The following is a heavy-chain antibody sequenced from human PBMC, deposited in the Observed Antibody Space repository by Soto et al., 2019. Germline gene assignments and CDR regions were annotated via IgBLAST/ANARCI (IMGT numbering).Heavy chain of an antibody. D-gene: IGHD2-2*01. CDR2: IYSGGST. CDR3: ARDGGACSSTSCYVNYYYYYMDV. CDR1: GFTVSSNY. V-gene: IGHV3-66*01. J-gene: IGHJ6*03. Sequence: EVQLVESGGGLVQPGGSLRLSCAASGFTVSSNYMSWVRQAPGKGLEWVSVIYSGGSTYYADSAKGRFTISRDNSKNTLYLQMNSLRAEDTAVYYCARDGGACSSTSCYVNYYYYYMDVWGKGTTVTVSS.